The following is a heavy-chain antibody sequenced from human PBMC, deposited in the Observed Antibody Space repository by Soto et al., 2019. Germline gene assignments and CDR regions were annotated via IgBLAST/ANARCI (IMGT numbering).Heavy chain of an antibody. CDR3: ARDPYGSGSYSPPFDY. CDR1: GYTFTSYY. Sequence: QVQLVQSGAEVKKPGASVKVSCKASGYTFTSYYMHWVRQAPGQGLEWMGIINPSGGSTSYAQKFKGRVTMTRDTSTSTVYMELSSLRSEDTAVYYCARDPYGSGSYSPPFDYWGQGTLVTVSS. CDR2: INPSGGST. D-gene: IGHD3-10*01. V-gene: IGHV1-46*01. J-gene: IGHJ4*02.